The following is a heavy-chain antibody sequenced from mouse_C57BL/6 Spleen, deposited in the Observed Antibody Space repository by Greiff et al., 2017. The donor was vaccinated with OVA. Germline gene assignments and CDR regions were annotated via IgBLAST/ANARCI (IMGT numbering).Heavy chain of an antibody. CDR1: GFTFSSYA. CDR3: AREGVTAMDY. J-gene: IGHJ4*01. Sequence: EVHLVESGGGLVKPGGSLKLSCAASGFTFSSYAMSWVRQTPEKRLEWVATISDGGSYTYYPDNVKGRFTISRDNAKNNLYLQMSHLKSEDTAMYYCAREGVTAMDYWGQGTSVTVSS. V-gene: IGHV5-4*01. CDR2: ISDGGSYT. D-gene: IGHD2-2*01.